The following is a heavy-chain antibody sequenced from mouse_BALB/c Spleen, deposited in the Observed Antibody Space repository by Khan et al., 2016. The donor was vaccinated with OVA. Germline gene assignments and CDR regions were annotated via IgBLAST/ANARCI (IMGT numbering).Heavy chain of an antibody. CDR2: IIYTGYT. CDR3: ARATYRYAFVY. Sequence: VQLKQSGPSLVKPSQTLSLTCSVTGDSITSGYWNWIRKFPGNKLEYMGYIIYTGYTYSNPSLKSRLSITRHTSKNQYYLQLSSVTDEDTATYYCARATYRYAFVYWGQGTLVTVSA. J-gene: IGHJ3*01. V-gene: IGHV3-8*02. CDR1: GDSITSGY. D-gene: IGHD2-12*01.